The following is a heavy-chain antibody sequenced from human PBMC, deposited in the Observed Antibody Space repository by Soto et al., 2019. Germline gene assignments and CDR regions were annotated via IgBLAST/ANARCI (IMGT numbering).Heavy chain of an antibody. CDR3: ARDYQQLVPPYFDY. CDR1: GFTFSSYS. Sequence: EVQLVESGGGLVKPGGSLRLSCAASGFTFSSYSMNWVRQAPGKGLEWVSSISSSSSYIYYADSVKGRFTISRDNAKNSLYLQMNSLRAEDTAVYYCARDYQQLVPPYFDYWGQGTLVTVSS. CDR2: ISSSSSYI. D-gene: IGHD6-13*01. J-gene: IGHJ4*02. V-gene: IGHV3-21*01.